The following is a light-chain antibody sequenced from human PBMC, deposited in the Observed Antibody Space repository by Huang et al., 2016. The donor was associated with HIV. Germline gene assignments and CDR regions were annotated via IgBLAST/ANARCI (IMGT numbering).Light chain of an antibody. CDR3: QQYGDSSYS. Sequence: EIVLTQSPATLYLSPGERATLSCGATQTVRNRFLAWFQQKPGLAPRLLLYDASVRATGSPDRLSGSGSGTDCTRTINRLEPGDFAVDYCQQYGDSSYSFGQGTKLQIK. J-gene: IGKJ2*01. CDR1: QTVRNRF. CDR2: DAS. V-gene: IGKV3D-20*01.